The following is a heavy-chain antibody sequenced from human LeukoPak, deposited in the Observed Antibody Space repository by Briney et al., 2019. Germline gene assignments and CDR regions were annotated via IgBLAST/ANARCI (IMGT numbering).Heavy chain of an antibody. CDR3: AKAPTYCSRTNCYNSIAREIDY. J-gene: IGHJ4*02. V-gene: IGHV1-69*05. D-gene: IGHD2-2*01. Sequence: ASVKVSCKASGGTFSSYAISWVRQAPRQGLEWMGGIIPIFGTANYAQKFQGRVTITTDESTSTAYMELSSLRSEDTAVYHCAKAPTYCSRTNCYNSIAREIDYWGQGTLVTVSS. CDR2: IIPIFGTA. CDR1: GGTFSSYA.